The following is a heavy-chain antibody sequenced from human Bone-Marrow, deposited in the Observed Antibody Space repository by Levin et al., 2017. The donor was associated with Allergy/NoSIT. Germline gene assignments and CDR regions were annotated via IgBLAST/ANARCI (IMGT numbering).Heavy chain of an antibody. CDR1: GFIFSSYS. CDR3: VRDPLEVVILPDY. J-gene: IGHJ4*02. V-gene: IGHV3-48*01. CDR2: ISRSGTNM. Sequence: PGGSLRLSCTASGFIFSSYSVSWVRQAPGKGLEWVSYISRSGTNMYYADSVRGRFTISRDNAKNSVYLQMKSLRAEDTAVYYCVRDPLEVVILPDYWGQGTLVSVSS. D-gene: IGHD3-3*01.